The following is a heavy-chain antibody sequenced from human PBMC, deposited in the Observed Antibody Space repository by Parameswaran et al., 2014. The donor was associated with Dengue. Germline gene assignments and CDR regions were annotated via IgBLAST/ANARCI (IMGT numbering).Heavy chain of an antibody. CDR3: ARGPGITIFGVVIIGPFDY. V-gene: IGHV4-59*01. CDR2: IYYSGST. J-gene: IGHJ4*02. D-gene: IGHD3-3*01. Sequence: WIRQPPGKGLEWIGYIYYSGSTNYSPSLKSRVTISVDTSKNQFSLKLSSVTAADTAVYYCARGPGITIFGVVIIGPFDYWGQGTLVTVSS.